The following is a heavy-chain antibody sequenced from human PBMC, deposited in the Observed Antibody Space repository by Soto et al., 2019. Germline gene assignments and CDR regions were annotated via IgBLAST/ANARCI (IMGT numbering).Heavy chain of an antibody. V-gene: IGHV1-58*01. D-gene: IGHD1-20*01. J-gene: IGHJ4*02. CDR2: IVVGSGNT. CDR1: GFTFTSSA. CDR3: AADITDRNHY. Sequence: SVNVSCKASGFTFTSSAVQWVRQARGQRLELIGWIVVGSGNTNYAQKFQERVTITRXXXXXXAXMXLXXXXSEDTAVYYCAADITDRNHYWGQGTLVTVSS.